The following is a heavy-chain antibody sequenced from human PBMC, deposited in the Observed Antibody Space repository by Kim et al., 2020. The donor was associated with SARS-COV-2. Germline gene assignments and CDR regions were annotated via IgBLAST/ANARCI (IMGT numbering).Heavy chain of an antibody. J-gene: IGHJ4*02. Sequence: YAQTFKGRVTMTRDTSTGTVYMEVSSLRSEDTAVYYCARVKSVATVVLDYWGQGTLVTVSS. D-gene: IGHD4-17*01. V-gene: IGHV1-46*01. CDR3: ARVKSVATVVLDY.